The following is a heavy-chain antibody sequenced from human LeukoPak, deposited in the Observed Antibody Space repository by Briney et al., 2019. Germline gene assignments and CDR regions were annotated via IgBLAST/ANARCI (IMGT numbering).Heavy chain of an antibody. D-gene: IGHD3-9*01. CDR1: GGTFSSYA. J-gene: IGHJ6*03. V-gene: IGHV1-18*01. CDR3: ARTLLRYFDWFVDYYYMDV. CDR2: ISAYNGNT. Sequence: ASVKVSCKASGGTFSSYAISWVRQAPGQGLEWMGWISAYNGNTNYAQKLQGRVTMTTDTSTSTAYMELRSLRSDDTAVYYCARTLLRYFDWFVDYYYMDVWGKGTTVTISS.